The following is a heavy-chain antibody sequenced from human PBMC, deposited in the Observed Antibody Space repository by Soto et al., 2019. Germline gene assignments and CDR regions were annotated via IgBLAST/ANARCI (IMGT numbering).Heavy chain of an antibody. CDR2: ISGGGDAT. V-gene: IGHV3-23*01. CDR3: SRKVSGSTGRPDLWYFDL. Sequence: EVQLLDSGGGLVQPGGSLRLSCAASGFTFSGYALTWVRQAPGKGLEWVSAISGGGDATFYADSVKGRFTISRDNSKNTPYLQMNPLGAEDPAVYYCSRKVSGSTGRPDLWYFDLWGRGTLVTVSS. J-gene: IGHJ2*01. D-gene: IGHD3-10*01. CDR1: GFTFSGYA.